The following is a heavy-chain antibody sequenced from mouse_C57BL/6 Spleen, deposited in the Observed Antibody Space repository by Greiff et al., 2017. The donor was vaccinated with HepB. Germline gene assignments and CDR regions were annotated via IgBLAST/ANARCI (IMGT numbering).Heavy chain of an antibody. CDR3: ARPSDYYGSSYSFFDY. CDR2: INPNNGGT. D-gene: IGHD1-1*01. J-gene: IGHJ2*01. CDR1: GYTFTDYN. Sequence: EVQLQQSGPELVKPGASVKIPCKASGYTFTDYNMDWVKQSHGKSLEWIGDINPNNGGTIYNQKFKGKATLTVDKSSSTAYMELRSLTSEDTAVYYCARPSDYYGSSYSFFDYWGQGTTLTVSS. V-gene: IGHV1-18*01.